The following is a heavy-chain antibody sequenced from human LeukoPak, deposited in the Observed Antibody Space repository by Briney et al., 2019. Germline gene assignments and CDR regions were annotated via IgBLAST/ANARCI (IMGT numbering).Heavy chain of an antibody. D-gene: IGHD4-17*01. CDR1: GGSLRNYY. CDR2: INHSGSA. J-gene: IGHJ3*02. CDR3: GSPGQDYGYHFGAEAFEI. V-gene: IGHV4-34*01. Sequence: SETLSLTCAVYGGSLRNYYWSWIRQPPGKGLEWIGEINHSGSASYSPSLKSRVTMSVDTSKNQFSLKLSSVTAADTAVYYCGSPGQDYGYHFGAEAFEIWGQRTMVTVSS.